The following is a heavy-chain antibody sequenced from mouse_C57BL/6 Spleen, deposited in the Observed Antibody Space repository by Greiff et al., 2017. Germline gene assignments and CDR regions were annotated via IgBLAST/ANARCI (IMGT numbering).Heavy chain of an antibody. CDR2: IYPGSGNT. CDR3: AREGGLRPYFDY. CDR1: GYSFTSYY. Sequence: VQLVESGPELVKPGASVKISCKASGYSFTSYYIHWVKQRPGQGLEWIGWIYPGSGNTKYNEKFKGKATLTADTSSSTAYMQLSSLTSEDSAVYYCAREGGLRPYFDYWGQGTTLTVSS. J-gene: IGHJ2*01. V-gene: IGHV1-66*01. D-gene: IGHD2-4*01.